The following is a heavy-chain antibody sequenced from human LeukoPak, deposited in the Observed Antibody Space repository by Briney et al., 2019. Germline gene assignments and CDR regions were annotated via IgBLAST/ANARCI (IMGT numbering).Heavy chain of an antibody. Sequence: PGGSLRLSCAASGFTFSGNNMIWVRQAPGKGLEWVSTISGSGGTTYYADSVKGRFTISRDNSKNTLYLQLNSLRAEDTAVYYCAKDVRFGNSYWGQGTLVIVSS. CDR3: AKDVRFGNSY. CDR1: GFTFSGNN. CDR2: ISGSGGTT. J-gene: IGHJ4*02. V-gene: IGHV3-23*01. D-gene: IGHD4-23*01.